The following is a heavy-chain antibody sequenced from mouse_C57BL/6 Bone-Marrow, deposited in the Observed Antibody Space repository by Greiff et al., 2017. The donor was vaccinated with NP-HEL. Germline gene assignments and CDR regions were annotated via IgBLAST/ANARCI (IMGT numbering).Heavy chain of an antibody. D-gene: IGHD2-4*01. Sequence: EVNVVESGEGLVKPGGSLKLSCAASGFTFSSYAMSWVRQTPEKRLEWVAYISSGGDYIYYADTVKGRFTISRDNARNTLYLQMSSLKSEDTAMYYCTRDRGYDYGFAYWGQGTLVTVSA. CDR3: TRDRGYDYGFAY. V-gene: IGHV5-9-1*02. J-gene: IGHJ3*01. CDR2: ISSGGDYI. CDR1: GFTFSSYA.